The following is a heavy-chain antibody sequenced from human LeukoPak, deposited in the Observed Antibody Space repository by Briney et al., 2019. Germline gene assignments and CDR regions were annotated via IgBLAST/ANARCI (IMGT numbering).Heavy chain of an antibody. CDR3: ARGGHYGSGSRFEY. D-gene: IGHD3-10*01. CDR2: ISWNSGSI. Sequence: GGSLRLSCAASGFTFDDYAMHWVRQAPGKGLEWVSGISWNSGSIGYADSVKGRFTISRDNAKNSLYLQMNSLRAEDTAVYYCARGGHYGSGSRFEYWGQGTLVTVSS. V-gene: IGHV3-9*01. J-gene: IGHJ4*02. CDR1: GFTFDDYA.